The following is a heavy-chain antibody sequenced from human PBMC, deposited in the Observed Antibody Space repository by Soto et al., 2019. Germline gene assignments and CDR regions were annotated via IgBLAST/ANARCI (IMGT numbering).Heavy chain of an antibody. J-gene: IGHJ4*02. Sequence: EVQLLESGGGLVQPGGSLRLSCAASGFTFSSYAMSWVRQAPGKGLEWVSAISGSGGSTYYADSVKGRFTISRDNSKNTLYLQMNSLRAEDTAVYYCAKDSIKLFCRGGSCSNDGYWGQGTLVTVSS. D-gene: IGHD2-15*01. CDR2: ISGSGGST. CDR3: AKDSIKLFCRGGSCSNDGY. V-gene: IGHV3-23*01. CDR1: GFTFSSYA.